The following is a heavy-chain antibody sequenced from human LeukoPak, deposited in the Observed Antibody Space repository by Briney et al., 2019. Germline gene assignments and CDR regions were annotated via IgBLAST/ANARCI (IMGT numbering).Heavy chain of an antibody. D-gene: IGHD4-11*01. J-gene: IGHJ4*02. V-gene: IGHV1-2*02. CDR2: INPNSGGT. Sequence: ASVKVSCKASGGTFSSYAISWVRQAPGQGLEWMGWINPNSGGTNYAQKFQGRVTMTRDTSISTAYMELSRLRSDDTAVYYCALLQEQDFDYWGQGTLVTVSS. CDR1: GGTFSSYA. CDR3: ALLQEQDFDY.